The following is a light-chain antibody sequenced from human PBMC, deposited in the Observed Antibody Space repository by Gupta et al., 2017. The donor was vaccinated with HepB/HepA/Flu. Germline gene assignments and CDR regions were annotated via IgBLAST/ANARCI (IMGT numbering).Light chain of an antibody. CDR2: DAS. J-gene: IGKJ3*01. CDR3: HQHRNFTFT. V-gene: IGKV3-11*01. Sequence: EIVLTQSPASLSLSPGERATLSCRASQSVSSYLAWYQQKPGQAPKLLIYDASNRETGVPARFSGSGFGTDFTLTISSLEPEDFAVYYCHQHRNFTFTFGRGTKVDIK. CDR1: QSVSSY.